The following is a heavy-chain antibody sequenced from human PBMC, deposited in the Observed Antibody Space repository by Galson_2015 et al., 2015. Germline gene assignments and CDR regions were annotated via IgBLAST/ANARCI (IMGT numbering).Heavy chain of an antibody. Sequence: SLRLSCAASGFTSSTYAMNWVRQAPGKGLEWVSVISGSTGSTYYADSVKGRFTISRDNSENTVHLQMNSLRAEDTAVYFCAKALGEAAHSSFDYWGQGTLVTVSS. J-gene: IGHJ4*02. CDR1: GFTSSTYA. CDR2: ISGSTGST. CDR3: AKALGEAAHSSFDY. D-gene: IGHD3-16*01. V-gene: IGHV3-23*01.